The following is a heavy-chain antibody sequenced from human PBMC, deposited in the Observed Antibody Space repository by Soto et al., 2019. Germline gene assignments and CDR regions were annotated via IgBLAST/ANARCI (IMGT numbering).Heavy chain of an antibody. Sequence: EEQLLESGGGLVQPGGSLRLSCAASGFTFSSYAMSWVRQAPGKGLEWISTISGSGTNTYYADSVRGRFTFSRDNSKNTLYVHMNSLRAEDTAVYYCARALLGRGDYWGQGTLVTVSS. J-gene: IGHJ4*02. D-gene: IGHD2-8*02. CDR2: ISGSGTNT. CDR1: GFTFSSYA. V-gene: IGHV3-23*01. CDR3: ARALLGRGDY.